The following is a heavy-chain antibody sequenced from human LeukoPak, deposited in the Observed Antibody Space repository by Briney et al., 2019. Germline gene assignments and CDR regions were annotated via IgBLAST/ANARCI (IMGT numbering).Heavy chain of an antibody. Sequence: PSETLSLTCAVYGGSFSGYYWSWIRQPPGKGLEWIGEINHSGSTNYNPSLKSRVTISVDTSKNQFSLKLSSVTAADTAVYYCASSSWSLYYFDYWGQGTLVTVSP. CDR3: ASSSWSLYYFDY. J-gene: IGHJ4*02. CDR2: INHSGST. CDR1: GGSFSGYY. V-gene: IGHV4-34*01. D-gene: IGHD6-13*01.